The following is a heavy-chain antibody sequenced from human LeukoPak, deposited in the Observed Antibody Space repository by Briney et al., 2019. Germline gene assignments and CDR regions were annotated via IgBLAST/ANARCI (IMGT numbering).Heavy chain of an antibody. Sequence: GGSLRLSCAASGFTFSSYAMSWVRQAPGKGLEWVSAISGSGGSAYYADSVKGRFTISRDNSKNTLYLQMNSLRAEDTAVYYCAKDLPSGSYYGYYFDYWGQGTLVTASS. J-gene: IGHJ4*02. CDR2: ISGSGGSA. D-gene: IGHD1-26*01. CDR1: GFTFSSYA. V-gene: IGHV3-23*01. CDR3: AKDLPSGSYYGYYFDY.